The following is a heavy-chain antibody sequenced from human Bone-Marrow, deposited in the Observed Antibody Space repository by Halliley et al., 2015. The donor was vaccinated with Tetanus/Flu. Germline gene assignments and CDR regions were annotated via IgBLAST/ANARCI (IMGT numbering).Heavy chain of an antibody. CDR2: IFHTGST. D-gene: IGHD3-3*01. Sequence: GLVKPSGTLSLTCSVSGGSVSSNKWWSWVRQSPGKRLEWVGEIFHTGSTNYNPSLKSRVTISQDQSKNQFSLRLNSVTAADTAIYYCAGARIAFLGVADSWGQGTLVTVSS. J-gene: IGHJ5*01. V-gene: IGHV4-4*02. CDR3: AGARIAFLGVADS. CDR1: GGSVSSNKW.